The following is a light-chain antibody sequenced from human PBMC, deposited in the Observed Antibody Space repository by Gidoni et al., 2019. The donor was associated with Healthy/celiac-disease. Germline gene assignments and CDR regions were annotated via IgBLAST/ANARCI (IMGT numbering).Light chain of an antibody. CDR2: GAS. CDR1: QSVSSN. J-gene: IGKJ5*01. CDR3: QQYNNWTPVT. V-gene: IGKV3-15*01. Sequence: EIVMTQSPATLSVSPGERATLSCRASQSVSSNLAWYQQKPGQAPRLLIYGASTRATGIPARFSGSGSGTEFTLTISSLQSEDFAVYYCQQYNNWTPVTFXQXTRLEIK.